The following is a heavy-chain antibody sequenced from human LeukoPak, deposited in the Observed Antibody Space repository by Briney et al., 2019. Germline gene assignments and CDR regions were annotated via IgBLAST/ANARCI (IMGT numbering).Heavy chain of an antibody. CDR3: ARGGSYYYY. V-gene: IGHV3-30-3*01. D-gene: IGHD1-26*01. CDR2: ISYDGSNK. Sequence: GRSLRLSCAASGFTFSSYAMHWVRQAPGKGLEWVAVISYDGSNKYYADSVKGRFTISRDNANNSLYLQMNSLRAEDTAVYYCARGGSYYYYWGQGTLVTVSS. J-gene: IGHJ4*02. CDR1: GFTFSSYA.